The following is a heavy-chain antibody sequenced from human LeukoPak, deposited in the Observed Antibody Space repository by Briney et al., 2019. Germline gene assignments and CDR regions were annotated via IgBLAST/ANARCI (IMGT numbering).Heavy chain of an antibody. CDR3: ARDAVSTTTAGGIDY. CDR1: GYTFTNYG. V-gene: IGHV1-18*01. D-gene: IGHD5/OR15-5a*01. Sequence: GASVKVSCKASGYTFTNYGISWVRQAPGQGLEWMGWISAYSGYTHYAQKIQGRVTVTTEASTSTAYMELRSLTSYDTAVYYCARDAVSTTTAGGIDYWGQGTPVTVSS. CDR2: ISAYSGYT. J-gene: IGHJ4*02.